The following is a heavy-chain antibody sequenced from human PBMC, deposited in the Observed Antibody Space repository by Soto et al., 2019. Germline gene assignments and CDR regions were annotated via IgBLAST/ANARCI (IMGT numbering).Heavy chain of an antibody. J-gene: IGHJ4*02. D-gene: IGHD2-2*01. V-gene: IGHV3-33*01. CDR1: GFTFSSYG. CDR2: IWYDGSNK. CDR3: ARDHWDSCSSTSCPD. Sequence: QVQLVESGGGVVQPGRSLRLSCAASGFTFSSYGMHWVRQAPGKGLEWVAVIWYDGSNKYYADSVKGRFTISRDNSKNTLYLQMNSLRAEDTAVYYCARDHWDSCSSTSCPDWGQGTLVTVSS.